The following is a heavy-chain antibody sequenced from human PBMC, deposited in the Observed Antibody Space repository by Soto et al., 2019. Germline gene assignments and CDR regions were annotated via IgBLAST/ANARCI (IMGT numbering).Heavy chain of an antibody. CDR3: AIEEYDSSGYDYVDH. CDR2: IWYDGSNR. J-gene: IGHJ4*02. V-gene: IGHV3-33*01. D-gene: IGHD3-22*01. Sequence: QVQLVESGGGVVQPGRSLRLSCAASGFTFSSYGMHWVRQAPGQGLEWVAVIWYDGSNRYYADSVKGRFTICRDNSKNRMYLHRNSRRDEDKAVYYGAIEEYDSSGYDYVDHWGQGRLVTVSS. CDR1: GFTFSSYG.